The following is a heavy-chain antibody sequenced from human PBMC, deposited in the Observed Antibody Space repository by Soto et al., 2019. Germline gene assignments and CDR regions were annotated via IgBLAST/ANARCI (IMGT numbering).Heavy chain of an antibody. D-gene: IGHD2-2*01. CDR1: GGTFDLYA. CDR3: ASAPFTMTEYDFDF. CDR2: IIPTFSKS. V-gene: IGHV1-69*01. J-gene: IGHJ4*02. Sequence: HVQVVQSGAEVKKPGSSVKVSCKVSGGTFDLYALSWVRQAPGQGLEWMGGIIPTFSKSNYPQKFQVRVTIAATESANAVYLDLRSQSSDDKDIDNCASAPFTMTEYDFDFWGQGTRVTVSS.